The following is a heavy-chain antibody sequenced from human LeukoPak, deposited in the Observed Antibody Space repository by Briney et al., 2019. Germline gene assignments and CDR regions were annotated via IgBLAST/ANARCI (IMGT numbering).Heavy chain of an antibody. J-gene: IGHJ6*02. CDR2: ISAYNGNT. CDR1: GYTFTSYG. D-gene: IGHD6-13*01. CDR3: ARDQEIAAAGFYCYYYGMDV. Sequence: ASVKVSCKASGYTFTSYGISWVRQAPGQGLEWMGWISAYNGNTNYAQKLQGRVTMTTDTSTSTAYMELRSLRSDDTAVYYCARDQEIAAAGFYCYYYGMDVWGQGTTVTISS. V-gene: IGHV1-18*01.